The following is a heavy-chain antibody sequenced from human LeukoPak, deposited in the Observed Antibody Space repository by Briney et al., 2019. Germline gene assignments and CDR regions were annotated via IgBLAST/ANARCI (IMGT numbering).Heavy chain of an antibody. CDR3: ARGGLLWFGELLSDAFDI. Sequence: PSQTLSLTCTVSGGSISSGSYYWSWIRQPAGKGLEWIGRIYTSGSTNYNPSLKSRVTISVDTSKNQFSLKLSSVTAADTAVFHCARGGLLWFGELLSDAFDIWGQGTMVTVSS. CDR2: IYTSGST. V-gene: IGHV4-61*02. CDR1: GGSISSGSYY. J-gene: IGHJ3*02. D-gene: IGHD3-10*01.